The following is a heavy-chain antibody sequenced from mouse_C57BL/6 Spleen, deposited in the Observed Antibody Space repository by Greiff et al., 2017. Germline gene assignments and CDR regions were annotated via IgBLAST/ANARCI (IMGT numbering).Heavy chain of an antibody. CDR2: INPGSGGT. V-gene: IGHV1-54*01. D-gene: IGHD1-1*01. CDR3: ARDYYGSSEFAY. J-gene: IGHJ3*01. Sequence: VQLQQSGAELVRPGTSVKVSCKASGYAFTNYLIEWVKQRPGQGLEWIGVINPGSGGTNYNEKFKGKATLTADKSSSTAYMQLSSLTSEDSAVYFCARDYYGSSEFAYWGKGTLVTVSA. CDR1: GYAFTNYL.